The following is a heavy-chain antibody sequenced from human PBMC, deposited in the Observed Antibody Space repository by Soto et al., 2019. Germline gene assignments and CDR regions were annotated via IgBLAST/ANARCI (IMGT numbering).Heavy chain of an antibody. CDR3: ARATPHDILTGYFPPFDY. J-gene: IGHJ4*02. V-gene: IGHV3-48*01. Sequence: EVQLVESGGGLVQPGGSLRLSCAASGFTFSSYSMNWVRQAPGKGLEWVSYISSSSSTIYYADSVKGRFTISRDNAKNSLYLQMNSLRAEDTAVYYCARATPHDILTGYFPPFDYWGLGTLVTVSS. CDR2: ISSSSSTI. CDR1: GFTFSSYS. D-gene: IGHD3-9*01.